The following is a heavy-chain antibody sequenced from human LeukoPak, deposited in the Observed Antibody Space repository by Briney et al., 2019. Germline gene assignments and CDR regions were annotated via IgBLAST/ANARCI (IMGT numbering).Heavy chain of an antibody. CDR1: GRTLDDHG. CDR3: TRNLPPGTIFGAINDAFDI. CDR2: INWDGGST. Sequence: GGTLRLFCAASGRTLDDHGLNWSRQAPAKGRVWVAGINWDGGSTNYADSVKGLFTISRDNAKDSLYLQMNSLRAEDTALYYCTRNLPPGTIFGAINDAFDIWGQGTMVTVSS. J-gene: IGHJ3*02. V-gene: IGHV3-20*04. D-gene: IGHD3-3*01.